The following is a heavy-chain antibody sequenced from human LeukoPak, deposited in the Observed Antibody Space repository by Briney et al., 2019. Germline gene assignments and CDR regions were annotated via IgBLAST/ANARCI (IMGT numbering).Heavy chain of an antibody. Sequence: QPGGSLRLSCAASGFSLRSNAMHWVRQAPGKGLEWVAVISHKGSKTYYADSVKGRFTFSRDTSKNTLYLQMNSLRVEDTAVYYCARVASGTYYVIDYWGQGTLVTVSS. J-gene: IGHJ4*02. V-gene: IGHV3-30*04. D-gene: IGHD1-26*01. CDR2: ISHKGSKT. CDR1: GFSLRSNA. CDR3: ARVASGTYYVIDY.